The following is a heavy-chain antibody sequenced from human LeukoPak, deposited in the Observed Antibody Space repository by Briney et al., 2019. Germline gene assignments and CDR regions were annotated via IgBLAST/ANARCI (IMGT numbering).Heavy chain of an antibody. CDR3: ARGIVVVVAATIAFDI. V-gene: IGHV1-46*01. CDR2: INPSGGST. Sequence: DSVKVSCKASGYTFTSYYMHWVRQAPGQGLEWMGIINPSGGSTSYAQKFQGRVTMTRDTSTSTVYMELSSLRSEDTAVYYCARGIVVVVAATIAFDIWGQGTMVTVSS. D-gene: IGHD2-15*01. CDR1: GYTFTSYY. J-gene: IGHJ3*02.